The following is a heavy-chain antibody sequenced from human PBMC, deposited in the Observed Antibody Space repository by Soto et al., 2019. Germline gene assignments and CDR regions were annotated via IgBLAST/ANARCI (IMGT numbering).Heavy chain of an antibody. Sequence: QVQLQESGPGLVKPSQTLSLTRIVSGGSISSGGYYWNWIRQHPGKGLEWIGYIYHSGDTYYSPSLKSRVIISVDTSKNQFSLTLSSVTAADTAVYYCARSPTMTTVFDYWGQGTLVTVSS. J-gene: IGHJ4*02. D-gene: IGHD4-17*01. CDR3: ARSPTMTTVFDY. CDR2: IYHSGDT. V-gene: IGHV4-31*03. CDR1: GGSISSGGYY.